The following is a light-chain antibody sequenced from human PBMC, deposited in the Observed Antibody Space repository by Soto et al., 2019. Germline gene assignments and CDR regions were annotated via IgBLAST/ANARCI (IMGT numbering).Light chain of an antibody. CDR3: QQSFSSPFT. Sequence: IRMTQSPSSLSASTGDKVTITCRASQSIRSHLNWYQQKAGKAPKVLIYAASSLQGGVPSRFSGSGSGTDFTLTIKSLQPEDFATYYCQQSFSSPFTFGPGTKVDIK. CDR2: AAS. J-gene: IGKJ3*01. V-gene: IGKV1-39*01. CDR1: QSIRSH.